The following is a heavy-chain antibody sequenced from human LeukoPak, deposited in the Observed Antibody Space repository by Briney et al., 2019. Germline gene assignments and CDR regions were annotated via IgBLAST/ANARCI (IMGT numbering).Heavy chain of an antibody. D-gene: IGHD5-18*01. CDR2: INPSGGI. J-gene: IGHJ6*03. V-gene: IGHV4-34*01. CDR1: GGSFRDYS. Sequence: PSETLSLTCAVYGGSFRDYSWSWIRQPPGKGLEWVWEINPSGGINHNPSLMGRLSMSVDTSKNQISLRVSSLTAADTAVYYCARVGYRYSINDWSRIGLGAYPTKYYYYMDVWGKGTTVTVSS. CDR3: ARVGYRYSINDWSRIGLGAYPTKYYYYMDV.